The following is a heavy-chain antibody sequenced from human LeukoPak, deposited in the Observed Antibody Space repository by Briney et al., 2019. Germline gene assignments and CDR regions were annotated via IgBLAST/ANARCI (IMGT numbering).Heavy chain of an antibody. CDR1: GFTFDDYA. CDR3: ARDRVVVPAEDYFDY. Sequence: GGSPRLPCAASGFTFDDYAMHWVRQAPGKGLEGVSGISWNSGSIGYAASVKGRFTISRDNAKNSLYLQMNSLRVEDTAVYFCARDRVVVPAEDYFDYWGQGTLITVAS. V-gene: IGHV3-9*01. J-gene: IGHJ4*02. CDR2: ISWNSGSI. D-gene: IGHD2-21*02.